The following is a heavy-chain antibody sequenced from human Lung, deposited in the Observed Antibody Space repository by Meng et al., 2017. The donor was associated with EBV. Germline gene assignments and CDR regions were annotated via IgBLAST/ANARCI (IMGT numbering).Heavy chain of an antibody. CDR1: GGPFSTYP. CDR3: ARGRGNQPLFDF. D-gene: IGHD2/OR15-2a*01. J-gene: IGHJ4*02. V-gene: IGHV1-69*10. Sequence: QVQLVQSGAEVKKPGSSVKVACKTSGGPFSTYPFSWVRQAPGQGLEWMGGLNPVLNKAKSAPRFQDRVTFTADETTTTAYMELSSLTFEDTAVYFCARGRGNQPLFDFWGQGTLVTVSS. CDR2: LNPVLNKA.